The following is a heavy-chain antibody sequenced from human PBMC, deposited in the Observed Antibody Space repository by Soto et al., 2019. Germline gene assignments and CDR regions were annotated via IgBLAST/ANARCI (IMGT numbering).Heavy chain of an antibody. Sequence: QVQLVESGGGVVQPGRSLRLSCAASGFTFSSYAMHWVRQVPGKGLEWVAVISYDGSNKYYADSVKGRFTISRDNSKNTLYLQMNSLRAEDTAVYYCARVGDTAMAYYFDYWGQGTLVTVSS. CDR2: ISYDGSNK. D-gene: IGHD5-18*01. CDR1: GFTFSSYA. CDR3: ARVGDTAMAYYFDY. J-gene: IGHJ4*02. V-gene: IGHV3-30-3*01.